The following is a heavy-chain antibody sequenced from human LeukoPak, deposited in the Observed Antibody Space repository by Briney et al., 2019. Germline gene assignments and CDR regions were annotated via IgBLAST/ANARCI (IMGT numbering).Heavy chain of an antibody. CDR2: ISSSSSYI. V-gene: IGHV3-21*01. CDR1: GFTFSSYS. D-gene: IGHD3-22*01. CDR3: ARDLDYYDSSGAD. J-gene: IGHJ4*02. Sequence: GGSLRLSCAASGFTFSSYSMNWVRQAPGKWLEWVSSISSSSSYIYYADSVKGRFTISRDNAKNSLYLQMNSLRAEDTAVYYCARDLDYYDSSGADWGQGTLVTVSS.